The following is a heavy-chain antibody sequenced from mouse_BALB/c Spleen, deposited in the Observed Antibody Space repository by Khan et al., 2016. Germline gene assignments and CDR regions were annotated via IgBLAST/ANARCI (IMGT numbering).Heavy chain of an antibody. D-gene: IGHD6-2*01. CDR2: INPDSSTT. CDR3: ASSGFFGSLAY. V-gene: IGHV4-1*02. Sequence: EVKLLESGGGLVQPGGSLKLSCTASGFDFSSYWISWVKQTPGQGLEWIGEINPDSSTTNYTPSLKDKFIISTDNANNTLYLQLSRLRSEDTAVYYCASSGFFGSLAYWGQGTLVTVSA. J-gene: IGHJ3*01. CDR1: GFDFSSYW.